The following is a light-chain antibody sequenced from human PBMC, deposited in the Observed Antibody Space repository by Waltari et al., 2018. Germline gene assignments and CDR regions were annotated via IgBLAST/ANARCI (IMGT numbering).Light chain of an antibody. Sequence: DIQMTQSPSTLSASVGDRVTITCRASQNINTYLAWYQHQPGKAPKLLIYGGSTLESGVPLRFSGSGSGTEFTLTISSLQPDDFATYYCQRYNSYSNTFGQGNKLEIK. J-gene: IGKJ2*01. CDR3: QRYNSYSNT. CDR1: QNINTY. CDR2: GGS. V-gene: IGKV1-5*01.